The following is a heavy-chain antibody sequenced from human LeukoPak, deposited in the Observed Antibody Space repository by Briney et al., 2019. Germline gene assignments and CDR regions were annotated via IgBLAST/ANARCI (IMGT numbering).Heavy chain of an antibody. J-gene: IGHJ4*02. D-gene: IGHD1-26*01. V-gene: IGHV3-30*02. CDR1: GFTFDDYA. CDR3: ASGSYFDY. Sequence: GGSLRLSCAASGFTFDDYAMHWVRQAPGKGLEWVAFIRYDGSNKYYADSVKGRFTISRDNSKNTLYLQMNSLRAEDTAVYYCASGSYFDYWGQGTPVTVSS. CDR2: IRYDGSNK.